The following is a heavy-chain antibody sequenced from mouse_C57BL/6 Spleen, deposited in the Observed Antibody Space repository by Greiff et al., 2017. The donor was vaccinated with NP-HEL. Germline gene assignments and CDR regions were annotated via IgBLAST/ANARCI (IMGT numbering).Heavy chain of an antibody. CDR3: ARQRRTNFSLFAD. Sequence: VQLQQSGAELVMPGASVKLSCKASGYTFTSYWMHWVKQRPGQGLEWIGEIDTSDSYTNYNQKFKGKSTLTVDKSSSTAYMQLSSLTSEDSAVYYCARQRRTNFSLFADWGQGTLVTVSA. CDR2: IDTSDSYT. J-gene: IGHJ3*01. D-gene: IGHD3-3*01. V-gene: IGHV1-69*01. CDR1: GYTFTSYW.